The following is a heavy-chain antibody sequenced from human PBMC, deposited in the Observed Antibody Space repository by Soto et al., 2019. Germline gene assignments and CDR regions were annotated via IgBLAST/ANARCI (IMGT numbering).Heavy chain of an antibody. CDR2: IANDGFNK. CDR3: AREGLPDSHSINAFDI. CDR1: GFTFNKYL. Sequence: QVQLVESGGGVVQPGRSTRLSCAASGFTFNKYLMHWVRQAPGKGLEWVAVIANDGFNKKHADSVKGRFTISRDNSKNSMYLQMNSLRTDDTAVYFCAREGLPDSHSINAFDIRGQGTVVTGSS. J-gene: IGHJ3*02. V-gene: IGHV3-30-3*01. D-gene: IGHD2-15*01.